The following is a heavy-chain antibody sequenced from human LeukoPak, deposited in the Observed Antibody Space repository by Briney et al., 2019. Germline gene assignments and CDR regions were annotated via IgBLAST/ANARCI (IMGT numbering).Heavy chain of an antibody. D-gene: IGHD1-14*01. J-gene: IGHJ4*02. CDR2: ISGSGYYS. Sequence: GGSLRLSCAASEFTFDNYAMSWVRQAPGKGLEWVSVISGSGYYSYYGDSVKGRFTVSRDNSKTTLYLQMNSLRAEDTAVYYCARGTGGAYWGQGTLVTVSS. CDR1: EFTFDNYA. CDR3: ARGTGGAY. V-gene: IGHV3-23*01.